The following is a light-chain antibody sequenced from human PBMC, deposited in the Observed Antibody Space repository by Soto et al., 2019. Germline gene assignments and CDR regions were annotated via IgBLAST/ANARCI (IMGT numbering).Light chain of an antibody. CDR3: CSFAGSYRYYG. Sequence: QSALTQPRSVSGSPGQSVTISCTGTSSDVGAYNYVSWYRQHPGKAPKLMIYDVTKRPSGVPDRFSGSKSGNTASLTISGLQAEDEAEYYCCSFAGSYRYYGLGTGTKVTVL. V-gene: IGLV2-11*01. CDR1: SSDVGAYNY. J-gene: IGLJ1*01. CDR2: DVT.